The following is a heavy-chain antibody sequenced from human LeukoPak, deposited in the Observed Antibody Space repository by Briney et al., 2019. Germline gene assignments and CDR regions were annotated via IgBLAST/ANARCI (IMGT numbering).Heavy chain of an antibody. J-gene: IGHJ5*02. CDR3: ARDKGDYGDYYWFDP. D-gene: IGHD4-17*01. Sequence: SETLSLTCTVSGGSISSDYWSWIRQPPGKGLEWIGYIYHSGSTNYNPSLKSRVTISVHTSKNQFSLKLSSVTAADTAVYYCARDKGDYGDYYWFDPWGQGTLVTVSS. CDR2: IYHSGST. CDR1: GGSISSDY. V-gene: IGHV4-59*01.